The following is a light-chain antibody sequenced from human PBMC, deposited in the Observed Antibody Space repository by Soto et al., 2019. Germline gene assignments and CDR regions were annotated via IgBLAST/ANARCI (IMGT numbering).Light chain of an antibody. CDR3: QQYGSSRFT. J-gene: IGKJ3*01. CDR1: QSISSSY. V-gene: IGKV3-20*01. Sequence: ETVLTHSPGTLSLSQGERATKSCRASQSISSSYLAWYQHTPCHAPRLLVYGASSRATGIPDRFSGSGSGTDFTLTISRLEPGDFAVYYCQQYGSSRFTFGPGTKVDIK. CDR2: GAS.